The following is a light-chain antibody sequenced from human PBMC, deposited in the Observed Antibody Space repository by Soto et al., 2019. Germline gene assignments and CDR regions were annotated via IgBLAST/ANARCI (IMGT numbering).Light chain of an antibody. Sequence: DIQMTQSPSSLSASVGDRVTITCRASQNINSYLNWYQQKPGKAPQVLIYEASSLQSGVPLRFTGSGPGTEFTLTISSLQPEDFATYYCQQSYSIPFTFGQGTKLEL. CDR3: QQSYSIPFT. V-gene: IGKV1-39*01. J-gene: IGKJ2*01. CDR1: QNINSY. CDR2: EAS.